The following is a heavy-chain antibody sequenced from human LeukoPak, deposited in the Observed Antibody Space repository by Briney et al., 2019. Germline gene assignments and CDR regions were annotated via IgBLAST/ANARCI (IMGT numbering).Heavy chain of an antibody. Sequence: GESLKLSCSASGYTFSRIYMRWVRQAPGQGLEWMGIINPSGGSTSYAQKFQGRVTMTRDTSTSTVYMELSSLRSDDTAIYHCAREDGSGSYSQVYYCGMEVVCRGTTVTVSS. V-gene: IGHV1-46*01. CDR2: INPSGGST. CDR1: GYTFSRIY. D-gene: IGHD3-10*01. J-gene: IGHJ6*02. CDR3: AREDGSGSYSQVYYCGMEV.